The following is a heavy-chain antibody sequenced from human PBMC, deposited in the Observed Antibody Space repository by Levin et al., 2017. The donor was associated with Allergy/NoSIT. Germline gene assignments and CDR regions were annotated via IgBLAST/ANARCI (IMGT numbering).Heavy chain of an antibody. Sequence: SGPTLVKLTQTFTLTCSLSGFPITTNGVCVGWIRQPPGEALEWLARIDRDDEKFYSTSLKTRLTISKDTSRNQVVLTMTNTDAMDTATYYCARFYYRRGSRHVEFPQYWGQGTLVTVSS. CDR3: ARFYYRRGSRHVEFPQY. CDR2: IDRDDEK. J-gene: IGHJ1*01. V-gene: IGHV2-70*17. D-gene: IGHD3-10*01. CDR1: GFPITTNGVC.